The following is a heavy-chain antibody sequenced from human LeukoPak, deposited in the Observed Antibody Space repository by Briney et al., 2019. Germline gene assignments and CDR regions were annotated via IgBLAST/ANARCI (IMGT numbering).Heavy chain of an antibody. V-gene: IGHV6-1*01. Sequence: SQTLSLTCAISGDSFSSNSAAWHWLRQSPSRGLEWLGRTYYRSKWYNDYAVSVKSRITINPDTSKNQFSLQLNSVTPEDTAVYYCASTSGDNWFDPWGQGTLVTVSS. CDR2: TYYRSKWYN. CDR1: GDSFSSNSAA. D-gene: IGHD2-15*01. J-gene: IGHJ5*02. CDR3: ASTSGDNWFDP.